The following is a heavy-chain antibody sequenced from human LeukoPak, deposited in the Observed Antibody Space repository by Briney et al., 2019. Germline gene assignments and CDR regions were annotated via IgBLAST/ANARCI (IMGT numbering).Heavy chain of an antibody. Sequence: GGSLRLSCEASGFTFSTYNMNWVRQAPGKRLEWVSSITSSSSYAFYADSVKGRFTISRDNAKNSLYLQMNSLRAEDTAVYYCARVRYSYTNNWFDPWGQGALVTVSS. D-gene: IGHD5-18*01. CDR3: ARVRYSYTNNWFDP. V-gene: IGHV3-21*01. CDR1: GFTFSTYN. J-gene: IGHJ5*02. CDR2: ITSSSSYA.